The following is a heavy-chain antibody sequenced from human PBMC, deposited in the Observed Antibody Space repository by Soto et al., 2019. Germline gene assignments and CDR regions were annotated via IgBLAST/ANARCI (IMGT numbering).Heavy chain of an antibody. CDR3: ARDPWAVAGEGAFDI. Sequence: SETLSLTCTVSGGSISSYYWSWIRQPPGKGLEWIVYIYYSGSTNYNPSLKSRVTISVDTSKNQFSLKLSSVTAADTAVYYCARDPWAVAGEGAFDIWGQGTMVTVSS. V-gene: IGHV4-59*01. D-gene: IGHD6-19*01. CDR2: IYYSGST. J-gene: IGHJ3*02. CDR1: GGSISSYY.